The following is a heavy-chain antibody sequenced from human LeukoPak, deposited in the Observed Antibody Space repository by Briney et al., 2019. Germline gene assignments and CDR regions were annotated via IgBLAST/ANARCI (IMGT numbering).Heavy chain of an antibody. CDR2: ISGSGGST. J-gene: IGHJ4*02. CDR1: GFTFSSYA. Sequence: GGSLRLSCAASGFTFSSYAMSWVRQAPGKGLEWVSAISGSGGSTYYADSVKGRFTISRDNSKNTLYLQMNSLGAEDTAVYYCAKDSSYYYGSGSYPYFDYWGQGTLVTVSS. V-gene: IGHV3-23*01. D-gene: IGHD3-10*01. CDR3: AKDSSYYYGSGSYPYFDY.